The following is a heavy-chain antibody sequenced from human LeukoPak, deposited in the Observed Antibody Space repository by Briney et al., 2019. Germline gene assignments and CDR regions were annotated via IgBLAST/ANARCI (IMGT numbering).Heavy chain of an antibody. CDR2: IKSKTDGGTT. V-gene: IGHV3-15*01. Sequence: GGSLRLSCAASGFTFTNAWMDWVRQAPGKGLEWVGRIKSKTDGGTTDYAAPVKGRFTISRDDSKITLYLQMNSLKTEDTDVYYCSTGPPSITMIVTLAGMDVWGQGTRVTVS. D-gene: IGHD3-22*01. J-gene: IGHJ6*02. CDR1: GFTFTNAW. CDR3: STGPPSITMIVTLAGMDV.